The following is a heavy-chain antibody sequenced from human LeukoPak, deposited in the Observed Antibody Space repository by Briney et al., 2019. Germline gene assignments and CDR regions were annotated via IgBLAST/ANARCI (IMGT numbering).Heavy chain of an antibody. D-gene: IGHD5-18*01. V-gene: IGHV3-23*01. CDR3: ASSRFEGNSYGYDAFDI. CDR2: ISGSGGIT. Sequence: PGGSLRLSCAASGFTFRSYGMYWVRQAPGKGLEWVSGISGSGGITHYAGSVKGRFTITRDNSKNTLYLQMNSLGADDTAVYYCASSRFEGNSYGYDAFDIWGQGTMVTVSS. CDR1: GFTFRSYG. J-gene: IGHJ3*02.